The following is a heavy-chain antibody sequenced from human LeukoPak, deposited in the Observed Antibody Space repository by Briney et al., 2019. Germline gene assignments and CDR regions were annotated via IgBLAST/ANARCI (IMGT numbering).Heavy chain of an antibody. D-gene: IGHD3-10*01. J-gene: IGHJ4*02. V-gene: IGHV3-23*01. CDR1: GFTFSSYA. CDR3: AKGWDSVVRGSSFDY. Sequence: GGPLRLSCAASGFTFSSYAMSWVRQAPGKGLEWVSGISGSGGSTYYADSVKGRFTISRDNSKNTLYLQMNSLRAEDTAVYYCAKGWDSVVRGSSFDYWGQGTLVTVSS. CDR2: ISGSGGST.